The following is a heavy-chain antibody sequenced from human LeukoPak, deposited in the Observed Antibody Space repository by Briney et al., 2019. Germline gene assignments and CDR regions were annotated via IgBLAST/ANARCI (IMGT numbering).Heavy chain of an antibody. Sequence: SETLSLTCIVSGGSISGSNYYWGWIRQPPGKGLEWIGSIYYSGSTYYNPSLKSRVTLSVDTSKNQFSLRLTSVIAADTAVYYCARAVYSSGWYEHWFDPWGQGTLVIVSS. CDR2: IYYSGST. CDR3: ARAVYSSGWYEHWFDP. J-gene: IGHJ5*02. CDR1: GGSISGSNYY. D-gene: IGHD6-19*01. V-gene: IGHV4-39*07.